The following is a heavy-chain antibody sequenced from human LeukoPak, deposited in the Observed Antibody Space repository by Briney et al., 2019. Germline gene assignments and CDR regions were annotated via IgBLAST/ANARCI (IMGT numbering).Heavy chain of an antibody. V-gene: IGHV1-58*02. CDR3: AAEISGGPPGDY. CDR1: GFTFTSSA. J-gene: IGHJ4*02. Sequence: ASVKVSCKASGFTFTSSAMQWARQARGQRLEWIGWIVVGSGNTNYAQKFQERVTITRDMSTSTAYMELSSLRSEDTAVYYCAAEISGGPPGDYWGQGTLVTVSS. CDR2: IVVGSGNT. D-gene: IGHD6-19*01.